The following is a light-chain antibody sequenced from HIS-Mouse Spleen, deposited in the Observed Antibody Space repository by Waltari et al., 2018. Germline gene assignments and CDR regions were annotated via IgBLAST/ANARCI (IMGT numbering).Light chain of an antibody. CDR2: SNN. CDR1: RSHLGRNT. Sequence: QSVLTQPPSASGTPGQRVPISCSGSRSHLGRNTVNWYQQLPGTAPKLLIYSNNQRPSGVPDRFSGSKSGTSASLAISGLQSEDEADYYCAAWDDSLNGWVFGGGTKLTVL. J-gene: IGLJ3*02. CDR3: AAWDDSLNGWV. V-gene: IGLV1-44*01.